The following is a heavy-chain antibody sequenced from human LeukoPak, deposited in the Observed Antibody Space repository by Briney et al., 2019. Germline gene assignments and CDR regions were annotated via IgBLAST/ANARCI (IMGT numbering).Heavy chain of an antibody. CDR3: ARDSGGGGEDYMDV. J-gene: IGHJ6*03. CDR1: GYTFTGYY. CDR2: INPNSGGT. V-gene: IGHV1-2*02. D-gene: IGHD2-15*01. Sequence: ASVKVSCKASGYTFTGYYMHWVRQARGQGLEWMGWINPNSGGTNYAQKFQGRVTMTRDTSISTAYMELSRLRSDDTAVYYWARDSGGGGEDYMDVWGKGTTVTVPS.